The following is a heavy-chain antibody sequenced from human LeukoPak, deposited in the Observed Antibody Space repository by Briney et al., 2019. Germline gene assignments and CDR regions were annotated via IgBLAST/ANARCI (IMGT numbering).Heavy chain of an antibody. CDR3: GRPLIAALDAFDI. CDR2: ISSSSSSI. Sequence: GGSLRLSCAASGFTFSGYSMNWVRQAPGKGLEWVSYISSSSSSIYYADSVKGRFTISRDNAKNSLYLQMNSLRAEDTAVYYCGRPLIAALDAFDIWGQGTMVTVSS. J-gene: IGHJ3*02. CDR1: GFTFSGYS. D-gene: IGHD6-13*01. V-gene: IGHV3-48*04.